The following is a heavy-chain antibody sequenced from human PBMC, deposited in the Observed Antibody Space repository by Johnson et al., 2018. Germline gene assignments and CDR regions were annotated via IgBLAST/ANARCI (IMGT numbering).Heavy chain of an antibody. D-gene: IGHD2-15*01. J-gene: IGHJ1*01. CDR1: GFTFSSYS. CDR3: VRDGAVGYGSGWIRYFQH. CDR2: IGNTGSTI. V-gene: IGHV3-48*01. Sequence: VQLVESGGGLVQPGGSLRLSCAASGFTFSSYSMNWVRQAPGKGLELVSYIGNTGSTIHYADSQKGLFTISRDNARDSLYLQVNSLRVEDTAVYYCVRDGAVGYGSGWIRYFQHWGQGTLVTVSS.